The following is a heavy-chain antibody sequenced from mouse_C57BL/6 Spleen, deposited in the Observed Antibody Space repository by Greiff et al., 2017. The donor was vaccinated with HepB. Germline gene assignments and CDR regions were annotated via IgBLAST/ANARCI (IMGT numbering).Heavy chain of an antibody. CDR3: ARSFTYDYDGYYAMDY. Sequence: QVQLKQSGAELVRPGTSVKVSCKASGYAFTNYLIEWVKQRPGQGLEWIGVINPGSGGTNYNEKFKGKATLTADKSSSTAYMQLSSLTSEDSAVYFCARSFTYDYDGYYAMDYWGQGTSVTVSS. J-gene: IGHJ4*01. CDR2: INPGSGGT. D-gene: IGHD2-4*01. CDR1: GYAFTNYL. V-gene: IGHV1-54*01.